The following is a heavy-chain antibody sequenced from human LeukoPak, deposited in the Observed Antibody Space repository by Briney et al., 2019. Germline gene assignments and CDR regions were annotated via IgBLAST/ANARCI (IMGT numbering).Heavy chain of an antibody. Sequence: PSETLSLTCAVYGGSFIGYDWTWIRQPPGKGLEWIGEINHSGGTNYNPSLKSRVTISVDTSKNQFSLKLSSVTAADAAVYYCARGITSRPSWFDPWGQGTPVTVSS. D-gene: IGHD6-6*01. CDR3: ARGITSRPSWFDP. CDR2: INHSGGT. V-gene: IGHV4-34*01. CDR1: GGSFIGYD. J-gene: IGHJ5*02.